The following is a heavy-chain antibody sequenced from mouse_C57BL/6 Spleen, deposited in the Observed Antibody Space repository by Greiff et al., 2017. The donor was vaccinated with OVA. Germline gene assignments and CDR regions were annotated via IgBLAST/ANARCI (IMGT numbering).Heavy chain of an antibody. CDR2: IYPGDGDT. Sequence: QVQLQQSGPELVKPGASVKISCKASGYAFSSSWMNWVKQRPGKGLEWIGRIYPGDGDTNYNGKFKGKATLTADKSSSTAYMQLSSLTSEDSAVYFCARFPHYYYGSSPSGWYFDVWGTGTTVTVSS. CDR1: GYAFSSSW. V-gene: IGHV1-82*01. J-gene: IGHJ1*03. CDR3: ARFPHYYYGSSPSGWYFDV. D-gene: IGHD1-1*01.